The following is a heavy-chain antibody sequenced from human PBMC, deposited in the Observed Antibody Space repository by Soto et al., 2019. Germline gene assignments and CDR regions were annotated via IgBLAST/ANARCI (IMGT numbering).Heavy chain of an antibody. CDR2: FDPEDGET. J-gene: IGHJ3*02. CDR3: ATDLLSLSGNAFDI. D-gene: IGHD1-26*01. Sequence: ASVKVSCKVSGYTLTELSMHWVRQAPGKGLEWMGGFDPEDGETIYAQKFQGRVTMTEDTSTDTAYMELSSLRSEDTAVYYCATDLLSLSGNAFDIWGQGTMVTVSS. V-gene: IGHV1-24*01. CDR1: GYTLTELS.